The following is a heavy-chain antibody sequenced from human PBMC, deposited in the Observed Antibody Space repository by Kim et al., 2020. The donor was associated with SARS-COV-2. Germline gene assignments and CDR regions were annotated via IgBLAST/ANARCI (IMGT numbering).Heavy chain of an antibody. Sequence: SETLSLTCVVSGGSFSDYYWTWIRQPPGKGLEWIGEINHSGDTNYNPSLRSRVTLTVDTSKNQFSLNMDSVTAADTSVYYCARLMSDSRKYWWFDPWGQGTRVTGSS. CDR1: GGSFSDYY. D-gene: IGHD3-22*01. J-gene: IGHJ5*02. V-gene: IGHV4-34*01. CDR2: INHSGDT. CDR3: ARLMSDSRKYWWFDP.